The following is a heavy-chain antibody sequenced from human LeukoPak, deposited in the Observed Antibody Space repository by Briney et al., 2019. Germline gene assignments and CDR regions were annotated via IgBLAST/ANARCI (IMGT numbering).Heavy chain of an antibody. D-gene: IGHD6-6*01. V-gene: IGHV3-48*02. CDR2: ISGSSSTI. Sequence: GGSLRLSCAASGFTFSSHSMNWVRQAPGKGLEWVSYISGSSSTIYYADSVKGRFTISRDNAKNSLYLQMDSLRDEDTAVYYCASGYSSSSLIPFDYWGQGTLVTVSS. J-gene: IGHJ4*02. CDR1: GFTFSSHS. CDR3: ASGYSSSSLIPFDY.